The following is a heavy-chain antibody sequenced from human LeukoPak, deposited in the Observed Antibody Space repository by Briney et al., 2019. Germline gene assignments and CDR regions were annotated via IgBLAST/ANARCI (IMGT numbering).Heavy chain of an antibody. V-gene: IGHV3-74*01. CDR1: GFTFSSHW. CDR3: TAAAGSYSWFDP. CDR2: INSDGSST. Sequence: PGGSLRLSCAASGFTFSSHWMHWVRQAPGKGLVWVSRINSDGSSTNYADSVKGRFTISRDNAKNTLYLQMNSLRAEDTAVYYCTAAAGSYSWFDPWGQGALVTVSS. J-gene: IGHJ5*02. D-gene: IGHD6-13*01.